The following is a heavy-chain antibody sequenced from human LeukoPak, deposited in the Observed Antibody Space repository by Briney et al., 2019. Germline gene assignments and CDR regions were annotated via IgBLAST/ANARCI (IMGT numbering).Heavy chain of an antibody. J-gene: IGHJ5*02. CDR2: IYYSGST. Sequence: SETLSLTCTVSGGSISSSSYYWGWIRQPPGKGLEWIGSIYYSGSTYYNPSLKSRVTTSVDTSKNQFSLKLSSVTAADTAVYYCAREQEGGYSYGYSNWFDPWGRGTLVTVSS. V-gene: IGHV4-39*07. D-gene: IGHD5-18*01. CDR1: GGSISSSSYY. CDR3: AREQEGGYSYGYSNWFDP.